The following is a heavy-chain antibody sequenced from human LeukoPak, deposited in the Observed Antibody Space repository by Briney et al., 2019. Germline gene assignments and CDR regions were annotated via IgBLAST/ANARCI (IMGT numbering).Heavy chain of an antibody. V-gene: IGHV1-69*13. CDR1: GGTFSSYA. J-gene: IGHJ4*02. CDR2: IIPIFGTA. Sequence: GASVTVSCKASGGTFSSYAISWVRQAPGQGLEWMGGIIPIFGTANYAQKFQGRVTITADESTSTAYMELSSLRSEDTAVYYCARVRYSYGYYFDYWGQGTLVTVSS. CDR3: ARVRYSYGYYFDY. D-gene: IGHD5-18*01.